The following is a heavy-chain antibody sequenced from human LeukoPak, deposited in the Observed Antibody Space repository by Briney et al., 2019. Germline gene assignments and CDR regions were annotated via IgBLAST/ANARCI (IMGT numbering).Heavy chain of an antibody. CDR2: INPNGDRT. D-gene: IGHD2-21*01. CDR1: GFTFSSYA. V-gene: IGHV3-23*01. J-gene: IGHJ4*02. CDR3: ARAYDKAYDY. Sequence: GGCLRLSCAASGFTFSSYAMHWVRQAPGKGLEWVSSINPNGDRTFHADFVKGRFTISRDNSKNTVSLHMNSLRAEDSAIYRCARAYDKAYDYWGQGTLVTVSS.